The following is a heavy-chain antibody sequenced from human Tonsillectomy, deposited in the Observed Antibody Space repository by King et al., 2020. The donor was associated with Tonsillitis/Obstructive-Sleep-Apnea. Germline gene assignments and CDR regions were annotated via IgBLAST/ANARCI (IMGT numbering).Heavy chain of an antibody. CDR1: GYSISSNNW. D-gene: IGHD6-13*01. J-gene: IGHJ6*03. CDR2: IYYTGSI. Sequence: QLQESGPGLVKPSDTLSLTCAVAGYSISSNNWWGWIRQPPGKGLEGIGFIYYTGSIYYNPSLKSRLTMSVDTSKHQFSLRLNSVTAVDTAVYYCARGPAGTFYYYMDVCGKGTTVTASS. V-gene: IGHV4-28*05. CDR3: ARGPAGTFYYYMDV.